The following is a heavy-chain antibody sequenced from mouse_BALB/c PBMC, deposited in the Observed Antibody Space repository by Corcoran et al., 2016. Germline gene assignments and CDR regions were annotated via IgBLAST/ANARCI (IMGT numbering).Heavy chain of an antibody. J-gene: IGHJ1*01. CDR1: GFPITSGYY. Sequence: QMQLQESGPGLVKPSQSLFLACSITGFPITSGYYWIWIRQSPGKPLKWMGYITHSGETFYNPSLQSPISITRETSKNQFFLQLNSVTTEDTALYYCAGDRLGYWYFDVWGAGTTVTVSS. D-gene: IGHD4-1*01. V-gene: IGHV12-3*02. CDR2: ITHSGET. CDR3: AGDRLGYWYFDV.